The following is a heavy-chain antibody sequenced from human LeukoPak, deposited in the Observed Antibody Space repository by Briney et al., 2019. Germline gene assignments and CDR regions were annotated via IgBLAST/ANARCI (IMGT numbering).Heavy chain of an antibody. D-gene: IGHD1-26*01. CDR2: IKQDGSEK. J-gene: IGHJ5*02. Sequence: GGSLRLSCAASGFTFSSYAMSWIRQAPGKGLEWVANIKQDGSEKYYVDSVKGRFTISRDNAKNSLYLQMNSLRAEDTAVYYSARVGSGSYFWFDPWGQGTLVTVSS. V-gene: IGHV3-7*01. CDR1: GFTFSSYA. CDR3: ARVGSGSYFWFDP.